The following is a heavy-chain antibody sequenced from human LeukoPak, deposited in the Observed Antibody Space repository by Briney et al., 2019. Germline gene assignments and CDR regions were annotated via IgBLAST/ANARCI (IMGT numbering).Heavy chain of an antibody. Sequence: PGGSLRLSCAASGFTFSSYGMHWVRQAPGKGLEWVAVISYDGSNKYYADSVKGRFTISRDNSKNTLYLQMNSLRAEDTAVYCCAKARTTSGYYPDYWGQGTLVTVSS. D-gene: IGHD3-22*01. V-gene: IGHV3-30*18. J-gene: IGHJ4*02. CDR2: ISYDGSNK. CDR3: AKARTTSGYYPDY. CDR1: GFTFSSYG.